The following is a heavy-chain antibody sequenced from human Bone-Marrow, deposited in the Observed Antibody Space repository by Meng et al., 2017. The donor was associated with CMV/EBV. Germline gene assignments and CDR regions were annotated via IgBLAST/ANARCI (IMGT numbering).Heavy chain of an antibody. CDR1: GGTFSSYA. D-gene: IGHD2-2*01. J-gene: IGHJ6*02. Sequence: SVKVSCKASGGTFSSYAISWVRQAPGQGLEWMGGIIPIFGTANYAQKFQGRVTITTDESTSTAYMELSRLRSDDTAVYYCAIPGYCSSTSCSIYYYSYGMDVWGQGTTVTVSS. CDR3: AIPGYCSSTSCSIYYYSYGMDV. CDR2: IIPIFGTA. V-gene: IGHV1-69*05.